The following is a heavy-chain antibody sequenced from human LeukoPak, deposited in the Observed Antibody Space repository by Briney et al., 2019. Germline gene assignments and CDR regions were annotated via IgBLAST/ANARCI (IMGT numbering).Heavy chain of an antibody. J-gene: IGHJ4*02. CDR1: GFTFSSYG. Sequence: GGSLRLSCAASGFTFSSYGMHWVRQAPGKGLEWVAVIWYDGSNKYYADSVKGRFTISRDNSKNTLYLQMNSLRAEDTAVYYCARALTTVGGAFDYWGQGTLVTVSS. CDR3: ARALTTVGGAFDY. V-gene: IGHV3-33*01. CDR2: IWYDGSNK. D-gene: IGHD4-23*01.